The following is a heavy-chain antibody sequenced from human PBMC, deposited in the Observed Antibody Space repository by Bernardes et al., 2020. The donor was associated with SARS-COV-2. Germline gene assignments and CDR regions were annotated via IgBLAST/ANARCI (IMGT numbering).Heavy chain of an antibody. V-gene: IGHV3-7*04. Sequence: VGALRLSCAASGFTFSSYWMSWVRQAPGKGLEWVANIKQDGSEKYYVDSVKGRFTISRDNAKNSLYLQMNSLRAEDTAVYYCARGIWFGESYWYFDLWGRGTLVTVSS. CDR2: IKQDGSEK. D-gene: IGHD3-10*01. CDR3: ARGIWFGESYWYFDL. CDR1: GFTFSSYW. J-gene: IGHJ2*01.